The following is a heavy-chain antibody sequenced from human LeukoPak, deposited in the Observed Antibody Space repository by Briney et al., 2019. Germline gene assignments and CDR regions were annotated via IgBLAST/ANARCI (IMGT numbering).Heavy chain of an antibody. D-gene: IGHD2-15*01. Sequence: GGSLRHSCAASGFTFSDYYMSWIRQAPGKGLEWLSYISSSSSYTKYADSVKGRFTISRDNAKNSLYLQMNSLRAEDTAVYYCARGKDCSGGICYYFDSWGQGTLVTVSS. V-gene: IGHV3-11*06. CDR3: ARGKDCSGGICYYFDS. CDR2: ISSSSSYT. J-gene: IGHJ4*02. CDR1: GFTFSDYY.